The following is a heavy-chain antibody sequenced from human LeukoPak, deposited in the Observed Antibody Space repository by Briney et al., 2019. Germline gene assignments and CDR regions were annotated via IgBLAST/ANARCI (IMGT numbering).Heavy chain of an antibody. CDR1: GFSVSSNY. Sequence: GGSLRLSCAASGFSVSSNYMTWVRQPQRKGLEWVSVMYSGGGTYYADSVRGRFTITRDNSKNTVYLQMNSLRAIDTAVYYCATTMAAVAYYFDYWGQGTLVTVSS. CDR3: ATTMAAVAYYFDY. CDR2: MYSGGGT. D-gene: IGHD6-13*01. V-gene: IGHV3-53*05. J-gene: IGHJ4*02.